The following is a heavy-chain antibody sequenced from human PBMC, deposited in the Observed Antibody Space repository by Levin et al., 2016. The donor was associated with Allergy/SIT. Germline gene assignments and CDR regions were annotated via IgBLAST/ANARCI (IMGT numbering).Heavy chain of an antibody. D-gene: IGHD3-16*01. CDR2: IYTSGST. Sequence: SETLSLTCTVSGGSISSGSYYWSWIRQPAGKGLEWIGRIYTSGSTNYNPSLKSRVTISVDTSKNQFSLKLSSVTAADTAVYYCARGYWGEPFDYWGQGTLVTVSS. CDR3: ARGYWGEPFDY. J-gene: IGHJ4*02. V-gene: IGHV4-61*02. CDR1: GGSISSGSYY.